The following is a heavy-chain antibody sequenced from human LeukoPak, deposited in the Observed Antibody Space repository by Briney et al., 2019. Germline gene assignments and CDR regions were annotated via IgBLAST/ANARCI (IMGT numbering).Heavy chain of an antibody. J-gene: IGHJ4*02. V-gene: IGHV3-73*01. CDR2: IRSKADNYAT. Sequence: GGSLRLXCAASGFTFSGSAIHWVRQASGKGLEWVGRIRSKADNYATGYAASVKGRFTLSRDDSKNTAYLQMNRLKTEDTAVYYCTRVPTRGSGNDYWGQGTQVTVSS. CDR3: TRVPTRGSGNDY. CDR1: GFTFSGSA. D-gene: IGHD3-10*01.